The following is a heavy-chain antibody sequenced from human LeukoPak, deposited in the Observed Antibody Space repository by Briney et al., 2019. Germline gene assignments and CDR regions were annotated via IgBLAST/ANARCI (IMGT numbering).Heavy chain of an antibody. CDR3: ARTSYSSSLDY. Sequence: PSQTLSLTCTVSGGSISSGGYYWSWIRQHPGKGLEWIGYIYYSGSTYYNPSLKSRVTISVGTSKNQFSLKLSSVTAADTAVYYCARTSYSSSLDYWGQGTLVTVSS. V-gene: IGHV4-31*03. CDR2: IYYSGST. J-gene: IGHJ4*02. D-gene: IGHD6-13*01. CDR1: GGSISSGGYY.